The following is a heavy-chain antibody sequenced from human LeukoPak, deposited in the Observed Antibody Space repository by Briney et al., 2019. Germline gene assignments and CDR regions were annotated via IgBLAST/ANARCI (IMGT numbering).Heavy chain of an antibody. CDR3: AREGLRYYGSGSSHMDY. CDR2: IYHSGST. V-gene: IGHV4-38-2*02. CDR1: GGSISSYY. J-gene: IGHJ4*02. D-gene: IGHD3-10*01. Sequence: SETLSLTCTVSGGSISSYYWSWIRQPPGKGLEWIGSIYHSGSTYYNPSLKSRVTISVDTSKNQFSLKLSSATAADTAVYYCAREGLRYYGSGSSHMDYWGQGTLVTVSS.